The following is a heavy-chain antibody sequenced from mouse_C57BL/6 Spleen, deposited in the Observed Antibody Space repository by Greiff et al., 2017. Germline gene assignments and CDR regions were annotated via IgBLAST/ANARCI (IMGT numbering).Heavy chain of an antibody. CDR1: GYSFTDYN. V-gene: IGHV1-39*01. CDR3: ARWEGYGSSYDYAMDY. Sequence: VQLKQSGPELVKPGASVKISCKASGYSFTDYNMNWVKQSNGKSLEWIGVINTNYGTTSYNQKFKGKATLTVDQSSSTAYMQLNSLTSEDSAVYYCARWEGYGSSYDYAMDYWGQGTSVTVSS. CDR2: INTNYGTT. J-gene: IGHJ4*01. D-gene: IGHD1-1*01.